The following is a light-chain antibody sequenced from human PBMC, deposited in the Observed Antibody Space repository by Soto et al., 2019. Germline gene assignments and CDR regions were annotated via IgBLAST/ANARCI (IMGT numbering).Light chain of an antibody. CDR1: NIGSKS. Sequence: SYELTQPPSVSVAPGQTARITGGGKNIGSKSVHWYQQKPGQAPVLVVYDDSDRPSGIPERFSGSNSGNTATLTISRVEAWDETDYYCQVWDSSSDHPRVFGTGTKVTVL. CDR3: QVWDSSSDHPRV. V-gene: IGLV3-21*02. J-gene: IGLJ1*01. CDR2: DDS.